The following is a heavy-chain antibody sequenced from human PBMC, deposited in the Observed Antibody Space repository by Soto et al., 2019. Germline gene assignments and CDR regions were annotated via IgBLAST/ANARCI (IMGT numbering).Heavy chain of an antibody. CDR2: IYSGGST. D-gene: IGHD2-8*01. CDR1: GFTVSSNY. V-gene: IGHV3-53*01. Sequence: GGSLRLSCAASGFTVSSNYMSWVRQAPGKGLEWVSVIYSGGSTYYADSVKGRFTISRDNSKNTLYLQMNSLRAEDTAVYYCARLMVLYYFDYWGQGTLVTVSS. CDR3: ARLMVLYYFDY. J-gene: IGHJ4*02.